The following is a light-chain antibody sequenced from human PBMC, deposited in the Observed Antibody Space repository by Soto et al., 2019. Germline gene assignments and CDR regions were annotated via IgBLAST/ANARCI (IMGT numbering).Light chain of an antibody. CDR3: QQYNSYSIT. V-gene: IGKV1-5*03. Sequence: DLQMTQSPSTLSASVGDRVTITCRASQSINSWLAWYQQKPGKAPKLLIYKASSLQSGVPSRFSGSGSGTEFTLTISSLQPDDFATYYCQQYNSYSITFGQGTRLEIK. J-gene: IGKJ5*01. CDR2: KAS. CDR1: QSINSW.